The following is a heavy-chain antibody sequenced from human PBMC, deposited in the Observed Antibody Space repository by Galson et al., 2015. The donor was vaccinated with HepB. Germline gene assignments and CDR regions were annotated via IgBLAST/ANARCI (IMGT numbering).Heavy chain of an antibody. Sequence: SLRLSCAASGFTFSGSAMHWVRQASGKGLEWVGRIRSKANSYATAYAASVKGRFTISRDDSKNTAYLQMNSLKTEDTAVYYCTRQNSGYSVDYWGQGTLVTVSS. D-gene: IGHD1-1*01. CDR1: GFTFSGSA. V-gene: IGHV3-73*01. J-gene: IGHJ4*02. CDR3: TRQNSGYSVDY. CDR2: IRSKANSYAT.